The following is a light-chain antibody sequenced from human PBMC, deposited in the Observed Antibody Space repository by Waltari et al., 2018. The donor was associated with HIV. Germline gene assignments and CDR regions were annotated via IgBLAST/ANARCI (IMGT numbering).Light chain of an antibody. J-gene: IGLJ3*02. CDR1: SSTSGNDF. CDR2: DND. CDR3: GTWDTSLGAGV. V-gene: IGLV1-51*01. Sequence: QSVFTQPPSVSAAPGQKVTISCSGSSSTSGNDFVSWYQHLPGASPKLLIYDNDKRPSGISDRFSGSKSGTSATLGITGLQTGDEADYYCGTWDTSLGAGVFGGGTKLTVL.